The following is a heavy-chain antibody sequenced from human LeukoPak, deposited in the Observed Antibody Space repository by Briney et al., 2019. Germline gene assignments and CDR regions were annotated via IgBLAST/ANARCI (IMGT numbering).Heavy chain of an antibody. Sequence: GGSLRLSCAASGFSLSGYWMTWVRQAPGKGLEWVANINRDGSQKNHVDSVQGRFTISRDNAKNSLYLQMNSLTAEDTAVYYCAKGAQQLATPLHFDYWGQGTLVTVSS. CDR2: INRDGSQK. CDR1: GFSLSGYW. J-gene: IGHJ4*02. D-gene: IGHD6-13*01. V-gene: IGHV3-7*01. CDR3: AKGAQQLATPLHFDY.